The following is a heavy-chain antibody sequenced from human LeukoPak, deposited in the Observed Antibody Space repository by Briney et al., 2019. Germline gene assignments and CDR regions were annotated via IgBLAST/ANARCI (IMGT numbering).Heavy chain of an antibody. Sequence: GASVKVSCKASGYTFTGYYMHWVRQAPGQGLEWMGWINPNSGGTNYAQKFQGRVTMTRDTSISTAYMELSRLRSDDTAVYYCARASLNDYGDYGFSGLDYWGQGALVTVSS. D-gene: IGHD4-17*01. J-gene: IGHJ4*02. CDR1: GYTFTGYY. CDR3: ARASLNDYGDYGFSGLDY. V-gene: IGHV1-2*02. CDR2: INPNSGGT.